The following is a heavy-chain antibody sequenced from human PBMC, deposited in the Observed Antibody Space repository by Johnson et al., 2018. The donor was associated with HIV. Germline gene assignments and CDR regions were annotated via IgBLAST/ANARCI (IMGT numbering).Heavy chain of an antibody. V-gene: IGHV3-11*01. D-gene: IGHD6-19*01. Sequence: QVQLVESGGGLVKPGGSLRLSCAASGFTFSDYYMSWIRQAPGKGLEWVAVISYDGSNKYYADSVKGRFTISRDNAKNSLYLQMNSLRAEDTAVYYCARGRDSSGWYRNVFDIWGQGTMVTVSS. CDR3: ARGRDSSGWYRNVFDI. J-gene: IGHJ3*02. CDR1: GFTFSDYY. CDR2: ISYDGSNK.